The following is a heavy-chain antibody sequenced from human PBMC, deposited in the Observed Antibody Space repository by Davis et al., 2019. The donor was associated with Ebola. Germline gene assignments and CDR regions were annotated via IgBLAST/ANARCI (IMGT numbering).Heavy chain of an antibody. CDR3: ARDGVITPFDY. CDR1: GYTFTSYD. V-gene: IGHV1-8*01. D-gene: IGHD3-22*01. CDR2: MNPNSGNT. Sequence: AASVKVSCKASGYTFTSYDINWVRQATGQGLEWMGWMNPNSGNTGYAQKFQGRVTMTRNTSISTAYMELRSLRSDDTAVYYCARDGVITPFDYWGQGTLVTVSS. J-gene: IGHJ4*02.